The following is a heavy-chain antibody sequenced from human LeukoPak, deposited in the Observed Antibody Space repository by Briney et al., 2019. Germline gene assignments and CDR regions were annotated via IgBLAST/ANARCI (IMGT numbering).Heavy chain of an antibody. D-gene: IGHD3-22*01. CDR3: ARDLHRTYYYDSSGPTTGYYYGMDV. Sequence: ASVKVSCKASGYTFTSYGISWVRQAPGQGLEWMGWISAYNGNTNYAQKLQGRVTMTTDTSTSTAYMELRSLRSDDTAVYYCARDLHRTYYYDSSGPTTGYYYGMDVWGQGTTVTVSS. CDR2: ISAYNGNT. V-gene: IGHV1-18*01. CDR1: GYTFTSYG. J-gene: IGHJ6*02.